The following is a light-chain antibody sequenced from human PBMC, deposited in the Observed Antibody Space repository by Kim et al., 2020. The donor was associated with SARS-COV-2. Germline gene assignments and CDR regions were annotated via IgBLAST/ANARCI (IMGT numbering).Light chain of an antibody. V-gene: IGKV3-15*01. CDR1: QNINNS. Sequence: SPGERASLSCKASQNINNSVAWYQQKPGQAPRLLIYDVSTRATGVPARFSGSGSGTEFTLTINSLQSEDFAIYFCQEYNNWPPNTFGQGTKLEI. CDR2: DVS. CDR3: QEYNNWPPNT. J-gene: IGKJ2*01.